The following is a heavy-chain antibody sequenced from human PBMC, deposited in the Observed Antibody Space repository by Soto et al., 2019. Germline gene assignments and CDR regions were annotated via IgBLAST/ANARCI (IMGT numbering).Heavy chain of an antibody. J-gene: IGHJ4*02. CDR1: GYTFTGYY. CDR3: AGEDRSGYYPDY. V-gene: IGHV1-2*04. Sequence: QVQLVQSGAEVKKPGASVKVSCKASGYTFTGYYMHWVRQAPGQGLEWMGWINPNSGGTNYAQKFQGWVTMTRDTSINKGFMGLRSGETAGTAVALLAGEDRSGYYPDYWGQGTLVTVAS. CDR2: INPNSGGT. D-gene: IGHD3-22*01.